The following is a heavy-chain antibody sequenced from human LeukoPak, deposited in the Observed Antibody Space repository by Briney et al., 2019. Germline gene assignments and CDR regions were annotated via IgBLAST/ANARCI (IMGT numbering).Heavy chain of an antibody. J-gene: IGHJ4*02. CDR2: MNPNSGNT. D-gene: IGHD3-22*01. CDR3: ASTVHDSSGYYYSY. CDR1: GYTFTSYD. Sequence: ASVKVFCKASGYTFTSYDINWVRQATGQGLEWMGWMNPNSGNTGYAQKFRGRVTMTRNTSISTAYMELSSLRSEDTAVYYCASTVHDSSGYYYSYWGQGTLVTVSS. V-gene: IGHV1-8*01.